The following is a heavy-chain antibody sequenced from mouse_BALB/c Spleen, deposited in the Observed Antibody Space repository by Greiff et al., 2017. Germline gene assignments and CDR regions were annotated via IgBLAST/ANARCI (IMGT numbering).Heavy chain of an antibody. CDR1: GYAFTSYN. D-gene: IGHD2-3*01. CDR3: ARVGDGYYVGAMDY. V-gene: IGHV1S135*01. J-gene: IGHJ4*01. Sequence: VQLKQSGPELVKPGASVKVSCKASGYAFTSYNMYWVKQSHGKSLEWIGYIDPYNGGTSYNQKFKGKATLTVDKSSSTAYMHLNSLTSEDSAVYYCARVGDGYYVGAMDYWGQGTSVTVSS. CDR2: IDPYNGGT.